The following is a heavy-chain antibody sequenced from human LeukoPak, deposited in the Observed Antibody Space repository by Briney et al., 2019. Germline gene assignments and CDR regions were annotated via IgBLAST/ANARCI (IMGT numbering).Heavy chain of an antibody. CDR2: ISGRGGST. Sequence: GGSLRLSCAASGFTFSSYAVSWARQAPGVGLEWVSTISGRGGSTFYADSVKGRFTISRGNSKNTLYLQMNSLRADDTAVYYCAKGYYDILTDYFHNWFNPWGQGTLVIVSS. V-gene: IGHV3-23*01. CDR1: GFTFSSYA. CDR3: AKGYYDILTDYFHNWFNP. D-gene: IGHD3-9*01. J-gene: IGHJ5*02.